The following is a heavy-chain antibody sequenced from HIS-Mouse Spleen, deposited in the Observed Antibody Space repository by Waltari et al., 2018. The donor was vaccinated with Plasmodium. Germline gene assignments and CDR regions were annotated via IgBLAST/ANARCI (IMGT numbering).Heavy chain of an antibody. V-gene: IGHV4-59*01. CDR1: GGPLSSYY. CDR3: ARVGRRIWGAFDI. D-gene: IGHD3-16*01. J-gene: IGHJ3*02. Sequence: QVQLQESGPGLVKPSETLSLTCTVPGGPLSSYYWSWIRQPPGKGLEWIGYIYYSGSTNYNPSLKSRVTISVDTSKNQFSLKLSSVTAADTAVYYCARVGRRIWGAFDIWGQGTMVTVSS. CDR2: IYYSGST.